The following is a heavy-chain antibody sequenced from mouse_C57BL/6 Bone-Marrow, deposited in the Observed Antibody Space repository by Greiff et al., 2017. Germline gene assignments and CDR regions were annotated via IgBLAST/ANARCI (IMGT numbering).Heavy chain of an antibody. D-gene: IGHD1-1*01. CDR2: IDPSDSYT. J-gene: IGHJ4*01. CDR1: GYTFTSYW. Sequence: QVQLQQSGAELVMPGASVQLSCKASGYTFTSYWMHWVKQRPGQGLEWIGEIDPSDSYTNYNQKFKGKSTLTVDKSSSTAYMQLSSLTSEDSAVYYCARTFITTVVAGGYYAMDYWGQGTSVTVSS. CDR3: ARTFITTVVAGGYYAMDY. V-gene: IGHV1-69*01.